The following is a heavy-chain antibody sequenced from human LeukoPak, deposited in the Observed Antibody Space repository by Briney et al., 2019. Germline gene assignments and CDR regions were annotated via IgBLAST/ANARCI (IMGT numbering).Heavy chain of an antibody. D-gene: IGHD6-13*01. J-gene: IGHJ4*02. V-gene: IGHV3-21*01. CDR3: AREGAAAAPY. CDR2: ISSSSSYI. Sequence: GGSLRLSCAASGFTFSSFAMNWVRQAPGKRLEWVSAISSSSSYIYYADSVKGRFTISRDNARNSLYLQMNSLRAEDTAMYYCAREGAAAAPYWGQGTLVTVSS. CDR1: GFTFSSFA.